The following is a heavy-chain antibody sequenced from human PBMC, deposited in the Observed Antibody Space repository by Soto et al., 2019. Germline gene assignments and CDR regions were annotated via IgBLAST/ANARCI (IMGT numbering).Heavy chain of an antibody. V-gene: IGHV3-33*01. D-gene: IGHD2-15*01. J-gene: IGHJ4*02. CDR3: ARSPPGVACRYYFDF. CDR1: GFAFSSYG. Sequence: QVQLVESGGGVVQPGRSLRLSCAASGFAFSSYGMHWVRQTPGKGLEWVALIWYDGSNKYYADSVKGRFTISRDNSKNTLYLQMHSLRAEDTAVYFCARSPPGVACRYYFDFWGQGTLVTVSS. CDR2: IWYDGSNK.